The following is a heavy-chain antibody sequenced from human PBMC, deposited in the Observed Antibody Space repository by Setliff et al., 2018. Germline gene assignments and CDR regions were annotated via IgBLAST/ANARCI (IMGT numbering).Heavy chain of an antibody. D-gene: IGHD5-12*01. Sequence: GESLRLSCAASGFTFNNYWMHWVRQAPGKGLLWVSRINSDGSSTSYADSVKGRFTISRDNAKNTLYLQMNSLRAEDTAVYYCVRGVATDYYYYYYMDVWGKGTTVTVSS. V-gene: IGHV3-74*01. CDR2: INSDGSST. CDR3: VRGVATDYYYYYYMDV. CDR1: GFTFNNYW. J-gene: IGHJ6*03.